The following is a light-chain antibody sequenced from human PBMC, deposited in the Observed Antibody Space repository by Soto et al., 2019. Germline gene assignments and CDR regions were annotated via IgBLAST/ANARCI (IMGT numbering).Light chain of an antibody. Sequence: EILMTQSPSTLSVSPGERATLSCRASQSVSSNLAWYQQKPGQAPRLLIYGASTRATAIPARFSGSGSGTEFTLTISSLQSEDFAVYYCQQYNNWPVTFGQGTKVDIK. J-gene: IGKJ1*01. CDR1: QSVSSN. CDR3: QQYNNWPVT. V-gene: IGKV3-15*01. CDR2: GAS.